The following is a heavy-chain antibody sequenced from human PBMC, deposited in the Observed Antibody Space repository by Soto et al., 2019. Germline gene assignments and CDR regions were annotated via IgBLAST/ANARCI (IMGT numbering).Heavy chain of an antibody. CDR1: GFTFSSYA. J-gene: IGHJ3*02. D-gene: IGHD3-10*01. CDR2: ISSNGDST. V-gene: IGHV3-64D*06. CDR3: VKTSPSITMVRGVTQDDAFDI. Sequence: GGSLRLSCSASGFTFSSYAMHWVRQAPGKGLEYVSAISSNGDSTYYADSVKGRFTISRDNSKNTLYLQMSSLRAEDTAVYYCVKTSPSITMVRGVTQDDAFDIWGQGTMVTVSS.